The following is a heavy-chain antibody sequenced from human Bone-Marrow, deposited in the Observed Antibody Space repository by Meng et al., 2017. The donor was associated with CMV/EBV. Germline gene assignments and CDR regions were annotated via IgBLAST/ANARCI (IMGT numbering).Heavy chain of an antibody. V-gene: IGHV3-21*01. D-gene: IGHD4-23*01. CDR2: ISSSSSYI. CDR3: ARDGVVTPLDY. Sequence: GESLKISCAASGFTFDDYGMSWVRQAPGKGLEWVSSISSSSSYIYYADSVKGRFTISRDNAKNSLYLQMNSLRAEDTAVYYCARDGVVTPLDYWGQGTLVTVSS. J-gene: IGHJ4*02. CDR1: GFTFDDYG.